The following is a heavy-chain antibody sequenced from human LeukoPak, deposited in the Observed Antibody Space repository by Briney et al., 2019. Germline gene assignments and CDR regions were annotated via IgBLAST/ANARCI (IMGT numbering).Heavy chain of an antibody. J-gene: IGHJ1*01. Sequence: PSETLSLTCTVSGGSISSYYWSWIRQPPGKGLEWIAYIYYSGSTNYDPSLRSRGTMSIDTSKNQFSLKLTSVTAADTAVYYCAGGLAVAGWYFQHWGQGTLVTVSS. CDR2: IYYSGST. D-gene: IGHD6-19*01. CDR3: AGGLAVAGWYFQH. V-gene: IGHV4-59*01. CDR1: GGSISSYY.